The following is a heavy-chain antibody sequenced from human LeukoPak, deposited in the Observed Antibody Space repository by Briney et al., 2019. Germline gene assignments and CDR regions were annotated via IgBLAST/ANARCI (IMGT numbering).Heavy chain of an antibody. J-gene: IGHJ6*03. Sequence: GGSLRLSCAASGLTFSSYAMSWVRQAPGKGLEWVSAISGSGGSTYYADSVKGRFTISRDNSKNTLYLQMNSLRAEDTAVYYCAKALMYYDFWSGYYNPDYYYYMDVWGKGTTVTVSS. CDR3: AKALMYYDFWSGYYNPDYYYYMDV. CDR2: ISGSGGST. V-gene: IGHV3-23*01. D-gene: IGHD3-3*01. CDR1: GLTFSSYA.